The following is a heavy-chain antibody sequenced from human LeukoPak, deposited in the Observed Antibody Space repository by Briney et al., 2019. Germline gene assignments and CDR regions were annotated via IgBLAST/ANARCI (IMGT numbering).Heavy chain of an antibody. J-gene: IGHJ4*02. D-gene: IGHD6-19*01. V-gene: IGHV1-2*06. CDR2: INPNSGGT. CDR3: ARGRKSSYSSGQSFDY. CDR1: GYTFTGYY. Sequence: GASVKVSCKASGYTFTGYYMHWVRQAPGQGLEWMGRINPNSGGTNYAQKFQGRVTMTRDTSISTAYMELNRLRSDDTAVYYCARGRKSSYSSGQSFDYWGQGTLVTVSS.